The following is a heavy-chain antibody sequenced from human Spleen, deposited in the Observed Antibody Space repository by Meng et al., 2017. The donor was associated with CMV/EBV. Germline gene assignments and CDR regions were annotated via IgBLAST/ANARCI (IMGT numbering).Heavy chain of an antibody. CDR3: ARSMLEVNRYYYGMDV. D-gene: IGHD3-3*01. V-gene: IGHV3-48*03. CDR2: ISRSGSTK. CDR1: GFTFSSYE. J-gene: IGHJ6*04. Sequence: GGSLRLSCAASGFTFSSYEMNWVRQAPGKGLEWVSYISRSGSTKYYADSVKGRFTISRDNSKNTLHLQMNSLRAEDTAVYYCARSMLEVNRYYYGMDVWGEGTPVTVSS.